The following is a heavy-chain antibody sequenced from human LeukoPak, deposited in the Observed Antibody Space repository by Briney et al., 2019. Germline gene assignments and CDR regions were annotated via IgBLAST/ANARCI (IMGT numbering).Heavy chain of an antibody. CDR2: IWYSGSDK. CDR3: AKEGHDNSNYAEMDV. CDR1: GFTFSTHG. Sequence: PGGSLRLSCAASGFTFSTHGMHWVRQAPGKGLEWVAVIWYSGSDKYHADSVKGRFTISRDNSKNTLYLQMNSLRPEDTAVYYCAKEGHDNSNYAEMDVWGKGTTATVSS. J-gene: IGHJ6*04. D-gene: IGHD4-11*01. V-gene: IGHV3-30*02.